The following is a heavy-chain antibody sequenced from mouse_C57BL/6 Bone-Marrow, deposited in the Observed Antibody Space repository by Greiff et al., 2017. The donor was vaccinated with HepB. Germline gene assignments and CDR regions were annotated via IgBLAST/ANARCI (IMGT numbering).Heavy chain of an antibody. CDR2: IGPGSGST. J-gene: IGHJ2*01. V-gene: IGHV1-77*01. CDR3: ARIHYYGSSYVGYFDY. D-gene: IGHD1-1*01. Sequence: QVQLQQSGAELVKPGASVKISCKASGYTFTDYYINWVKQRPGQGLEWIGKIGPGSGSTYYNEKFKGKATLTADKSSSTAYMQLSSLTSEDSAVYFCARIHYYGSSYVGYFDYWGQGTTLTVSS. CDR1: GYTFTDYY.